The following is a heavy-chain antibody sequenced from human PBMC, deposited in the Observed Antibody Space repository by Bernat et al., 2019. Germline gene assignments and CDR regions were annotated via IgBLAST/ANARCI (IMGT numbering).Heavy chain of an antibody. Sequence: QVQLVQSGAEVKKPGSSVKVSCKASGGTFSSYAISWVRQARGQGLEWMGGIIPIFGTANYAQKFQGRVTINADAAARTAYMELRSVRYEDADVYYCARAREEWSGGSCIRQAFDDRGQGALVTVSS. V-gene: IGHV1-69*01. D-gene: IGHD2-15*01. CDR2: IIPIFGTA. CDR1: GGTFSSYA. J-gene: IGHJ4*02. CDR3: ARAREEWSGGSCIRQAFDD.